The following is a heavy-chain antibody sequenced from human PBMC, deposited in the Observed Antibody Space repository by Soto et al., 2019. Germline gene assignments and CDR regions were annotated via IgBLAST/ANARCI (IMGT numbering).Heavy chain of an antibody. CDR1: GGSISFYY. V-gene: IGHV4-59*01. CDR2: IYYSGST. CDR3: ARDLTMDRGVIGY. J-gene: IGHJ4*02. D-gene: IGHD3-10*01. Sequence: SETLSLTCTVSGGSISFYYWSWIRQSPGKGLEWIGHIYYSGSTYYNPSLESRVTISLDTSKNQFSLKLSSVTAADTAVYYCARDLTMDRGVIGYWGQGTLVTVSS.